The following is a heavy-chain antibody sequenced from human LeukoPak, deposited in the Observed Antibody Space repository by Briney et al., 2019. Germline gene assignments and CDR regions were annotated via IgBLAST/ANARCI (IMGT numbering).Heavy chain of an antibody. CDR2: IEITGGGR. CDR1: GFTFNIYW. D-gene: IGHD1-26*01. CDR3: ARAKYSRRWSLDY. Sequence: TGGSLRLSCATSGFTFNIYWMQWVRQVPGKGLVCVLVIEITGGGRTHANSVKAGSTTTRNKGNNTMYLEMNSLRAEDTAIYYCARAKYSRRWSLDYCGQGALVTVP. V-gene: IGHV3-74*03. J-gene: IGHJ4*02.